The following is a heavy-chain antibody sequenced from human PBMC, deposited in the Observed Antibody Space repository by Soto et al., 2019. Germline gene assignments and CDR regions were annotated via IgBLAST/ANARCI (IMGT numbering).Heavy chain of an antibody. CDR1: GFTFDDYP. D-gene: IGHD2-2*01. CDR3: VKPFRGRDQDAFDI. V-gene: IGHV3-9*01. CDR2: INWNSDDI. J-gene: IGHJ3*02. Sequence: PGGSLRLSCAASGFTFDDYPMHWVRQAPGKGLEWVSSINWNSDDIHYADSVKGRFTISRDNARNSLYLQMKSLRPEDTALYYCVKPFRGRDQDAFDIWGQGTMVTVSS.